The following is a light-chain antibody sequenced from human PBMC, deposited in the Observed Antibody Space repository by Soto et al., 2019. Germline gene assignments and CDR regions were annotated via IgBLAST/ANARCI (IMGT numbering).Light chain of an antibody. CDR1: QSVSRC. J-gene: IGKJ4*01. V-gene: IGKV3-11*01. CDR3: QQCNTWPLT. CDR2: DAS. Sequence: EIVLTQSPATLSLSPGESATLSCRASQSVSRCLVWFQHKPGQAPRLVIHDASYRAADIPAGFSGSGSETDFTRTIRSLQPEDFAVYYCQQCNTWPLTFGGGTKLEIK.